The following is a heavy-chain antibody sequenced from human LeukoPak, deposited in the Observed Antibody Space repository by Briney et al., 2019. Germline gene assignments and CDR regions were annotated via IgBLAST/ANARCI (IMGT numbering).Heavy chain of an antibody. D-gene: IGHD3-10*01. Sequence: GGSLRLSCAASGFTFSSYSMNWVRQAPGKGLEWVSYISSSSSTIYYADSVKGRFTISRDNAKNSLYLQMNSLRAEDTAVYYCARDSHRLNSMIRGVVIDYWGQGILVTVSS. CDR3: ARDSHRLNSMIRGVVIDY. CDR2: ISSSSSTI. J-gene: IGHJ4*02. V-gene: IGHV3-48*01. CDR1: GFTFSSYS.